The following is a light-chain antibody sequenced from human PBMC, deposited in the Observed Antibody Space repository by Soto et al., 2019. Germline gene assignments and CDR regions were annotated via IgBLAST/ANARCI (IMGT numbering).Light chain of an antibody. CDR1: QSIKNW. CDR3: QHYNSYSEA. J-gene: IGKJ1*01. V-gene: IGKV1-5*03. CDR2: KAS. Sequence: IQMTQSPSTLSASVGYRVTITCRASQSIKNWLDWYQQKPGKAPKLLIYKASTLKSGVPSRFSGSGSGTEFTLTISSLQPDDFATYYCQHYNSYSEAFGQGTKVDIK.